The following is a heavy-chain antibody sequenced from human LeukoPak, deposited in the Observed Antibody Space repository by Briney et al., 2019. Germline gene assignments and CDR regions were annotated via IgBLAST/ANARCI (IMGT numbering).Heavy chain of an antibody. J-gene: IGHJ4*02. D-gene: IGHD6-19*01. CDR1: GGSISSSSYC. CDR3: ATEHSGWYPPTRPFDY. V-gene: IGHV4-39*01. CDR2: IYYSGST. Sequence: SETLSLTCTVSGGSISSSSYCWGWIRQPPGKGLEWIGSIYYSGSTYYNPSLKSRVTISVDTSKNQFSLKLSSVTAADTAVYYCATEHSGWYPPTRPFDYWGQGTLVTVSS.